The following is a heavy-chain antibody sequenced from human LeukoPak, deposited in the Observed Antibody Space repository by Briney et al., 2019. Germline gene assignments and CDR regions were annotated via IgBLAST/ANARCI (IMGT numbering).Heavy chain of an antibody. CDR3: ARERLYYDSSGYYVRYFDY. V-gene: IGHV4-61*01. J-gene: IGHJ4*02. CDR2: IYYSGST. Sequence: PSETLSLTCAVSGYSISSGYYWSWIRQPPGKGLEWIGYIYYSGSTNYNPSLKSRVTISVDTSKNQFSLKLSSVTAADTAVYYCARERLYYDSSGYYVRYFDYWGQGTLVTVSS. D-gene: IGHD3-22*01. CDR1: GYSISSGYY.